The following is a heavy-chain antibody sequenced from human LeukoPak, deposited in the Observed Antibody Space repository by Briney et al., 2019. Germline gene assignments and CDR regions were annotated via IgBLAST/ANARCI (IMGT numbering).Heavy chain of an antibody. CDR3: VKYYGSGSYYNWGFDY. V-gene: IGHV3-23*01. CDR1: GFTFNTYA. Sequence: QTGGSLRLSCAASGFTFNTYAMSWVRQAPGKGLEWVSGIRGSGSSTYYADSVKGRFAISRDNSKNTLYLQMSSLRAEDTAVYYCVKYYGSGSYYNWGFDYWGQGTLVTVSS. J-gene: IGHJ4*02. D-gene: IGHD3-10*01. CDR2: IRGSGSST.